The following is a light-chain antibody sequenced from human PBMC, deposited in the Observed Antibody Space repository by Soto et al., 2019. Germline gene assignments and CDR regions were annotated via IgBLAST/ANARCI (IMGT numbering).Light chain of an antibody. V-gene: IGLV1-40*01. J-gene: IGLJ1*01. CDR2: GNS. CDR1: SSNIGAGYD. Sequence: QSVLTQPPSVSGAPGQRVTISCTGSSSNIGAGYDVHWYQQLPGTAPKLLIYGNSNRPSGVPDRFSGSKSGTSASLAITGLQAEDEADYYCQSYDSSLTQDVFGTGTKVPVL. CDR3: QSYDSSLTQDV.